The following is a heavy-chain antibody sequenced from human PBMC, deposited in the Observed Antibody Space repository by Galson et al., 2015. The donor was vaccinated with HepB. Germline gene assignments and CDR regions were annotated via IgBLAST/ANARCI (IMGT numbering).Heavy chain of an antibody. V-gene: IGHV3-73*01. CDR1: GFTFSGSA. Sequence: SLRLSCAASGFTFSGSAMHWVRQTSGKGLEWVGRIRSKASSYATAYAASVKGRFTIFRDESKSTAYLQMNSLKTEDTAVYYCTRICVTIIVVVILDYWGQGTLVTVSS. CDR3: TRICVTIIVVVILDY. J-gene: IGHJ4*02. D-gene: IGHD3-22*01. CDR2: IRSKASSYAT.